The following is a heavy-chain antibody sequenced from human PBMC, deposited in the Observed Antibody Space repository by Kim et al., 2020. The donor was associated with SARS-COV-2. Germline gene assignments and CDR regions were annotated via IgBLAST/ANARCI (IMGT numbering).Heavy chain of an antibody. Sequence: GGSLRLSCAASGFTFSSYSMNWVRQAPGKGLEWVSSISSSSSYIYYVDSVKGRFTISRDNAKNSLYLQMNSLRAEDTAVYYCARDGVEYSSSSGTDYWGQGTLVTVSS. J-gene: IGHJ4*02. V-gene: IGHV3-21*01. CDR2: ISSSSSYI. D-gene: IGHD6-6*01. CDR1: GFTFSSYS. CDR3: ARDGVEYSSSSGTDY.